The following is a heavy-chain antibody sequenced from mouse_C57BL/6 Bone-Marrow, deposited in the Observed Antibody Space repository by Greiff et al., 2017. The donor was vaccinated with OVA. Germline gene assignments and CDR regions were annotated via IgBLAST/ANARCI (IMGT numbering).Heavy chain of an antibody. D-gene: IGHD2-4*01. CDR1: GFNIKNTY. CDR3: ARGREYDYDGTTGAWFAY. J-gene: IGHJ3*01. CDR2: IHPNSGST. Sequence: QVQLQQSVAELVRPGASVKLSCTASGFNIKNTYMHWVKQRPGQGLEWIGMIHPNSGSTNYNEKFKSKATLTVDKSSSTAYMQLSSLTSEDSAVYYCARGREYDYDGTTGAWFAYWGQGTLVTVSA. V-gene: IGHV1-64*01.